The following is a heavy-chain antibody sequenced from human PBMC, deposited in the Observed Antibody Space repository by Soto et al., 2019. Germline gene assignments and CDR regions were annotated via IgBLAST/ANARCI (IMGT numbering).Heavy chain of an antibody. V-gene: IGHV3-74*01. CDR2: INSDGSST. CDR1: GFTLSSYW. Sequence: EVQLVESGGGLVQPGGSLRLSCAASGFTLSSYWMHWVRQAPGKGLVWVSRINSDGSSTSYADSVKGRFTISRDNAKNSLYLQMNSLRAEDTAVYYCTRGPPMYCSSSSCYASPFDYWGQGTLVTVSS. D-gene: IGHD2-2*01. J-gene: IGHJ4*02. CDR3: TRGPPMYCSSSSCYASPFDY.